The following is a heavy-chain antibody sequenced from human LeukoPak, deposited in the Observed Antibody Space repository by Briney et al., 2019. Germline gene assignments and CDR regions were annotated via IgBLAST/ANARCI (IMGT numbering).Heavy chain of an antibody. CDR3: AREEREYCTTTNCFDFDY. V-gene: IGHV1-2*02. CDR1: GYTFIDSY. CDR2: INPDNGDT. J-gene: IGHJ4*02. Sequence: ASVKVSCKTSGYTFIDSYVHWVRQAPGQELEGMGWINPDNGDTKYARKFQGRISMTSDTSISTAYMELSSLTSDDTAVFFCAREEREYCTTTNCFDFDYWGQGTLVAVSS. D-gene: IGHD2-2*01.